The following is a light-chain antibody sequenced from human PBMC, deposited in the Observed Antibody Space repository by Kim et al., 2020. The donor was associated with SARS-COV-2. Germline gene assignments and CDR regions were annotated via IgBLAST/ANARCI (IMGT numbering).Light chain of an antibody. J-gene: IGLJ2*01. Sequence: GKKVTISCTRSSGSIDDNYVQWYQQRPGGVPTIVIYEDDQRPSGVSDRFSGSIDNSSNSASLTISGLKTEDEADYYCQSYNRTNVVFGGGTKVTVL. CDR2: EDD. CDR3: QSYNRTNVV. CDR1: SGSIDDNY. V-gene: IGLV6-57*03.